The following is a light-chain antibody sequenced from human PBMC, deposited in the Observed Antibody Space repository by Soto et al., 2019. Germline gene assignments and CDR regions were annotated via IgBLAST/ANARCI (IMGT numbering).Light chain of an antibody. Sequence: QLVLTQPPSVSGAPGQRVTISCTGSRSNIGAGYDVHWYQQLPGTAPKLLIYRNNNRPSGVPDRFSGSKSGTSASLAITGLQAEDEADYYCHSYDSSLSGSVFGGGTKVTVL. CDR3: HSYDSSLSGSV. J-gene: IGLJ3*02. V-gene: IGLV1-40*01. CDR1: RSNIGAGYD. CDR2: RNN.